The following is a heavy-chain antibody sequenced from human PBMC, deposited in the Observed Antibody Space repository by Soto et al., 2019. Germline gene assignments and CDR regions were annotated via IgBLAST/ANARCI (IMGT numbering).Heavy chain of an antibody. D-gene: IGHD4-17*01. V-gene: IGHV1-3*01. J-gene: IGHJ3*02. Sequence: ASVKVSCKASGYTFTSYAMHWVRQAPGQRLEWMGWINAGNGNTKYSQKFQGRVTITRDTSASIAYMELSSLRSEDTAVYYCASSGQYGDYHDAFDIWGQGTMVTVSS. CDR2: INAGNGNT. CDR3: ASSGQYGDYHDAFDI. CDR1: GYTFTSYA.